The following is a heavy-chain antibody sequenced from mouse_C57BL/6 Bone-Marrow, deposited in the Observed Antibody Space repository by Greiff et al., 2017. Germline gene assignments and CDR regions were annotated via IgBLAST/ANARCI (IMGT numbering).Heavy chain of an antibody. CDR2: IHPNSGST. CDR1: GYTFTSYW. Sequence: QVQLQQPGAELVKPGASVKLSCKASGYTFTSYWMHWVKQRPGQGLEWIGMIHPNSGSTNYNEKFKSKATLTVDKSSSTADMQHRSLTSEDSAVYYVGKRGESYDFDYWCQGTTLTVSS. CDR3: GKRGESYDFDY. V-gene: IGHV1-64*01. D-gene: IGHD2-12*01. J-gene: IGHJ2*01.